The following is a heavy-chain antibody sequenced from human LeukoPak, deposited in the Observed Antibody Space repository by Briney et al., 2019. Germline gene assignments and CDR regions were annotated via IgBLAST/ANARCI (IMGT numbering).Heavy chain of an antibody. CDR1: GGSFSGYY. D-gene: IGHD2-2*01. CDR2: INHSGST. V-gene: IGHV4-34*01. CDR3: ARRYQLLSPLGY. J-gene: IGHJ4*02. Sequence: SETLSLTCAVYGGSFSGYYWSWIRQPPGKGLEWIGEINHSGSTNYNPSLKSRVTISVDTSKNQFSLKLSPVTAADTAVYYCARRYQLLSPLGYWGQGTLVTVSS.